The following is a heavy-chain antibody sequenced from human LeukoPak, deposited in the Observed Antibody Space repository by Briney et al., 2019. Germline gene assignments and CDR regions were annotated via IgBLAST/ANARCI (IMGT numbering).Heavy chain of an antibody. CDR1: GYTFTGYY. V-gene: IGHV1-2*02. D-gene: IGHD7-27*01. J-gene: IGHJ4*02. CDR2: INPNSGGT. Sequence: GASVKVSCKASGYTFTGYYMHWVRQAPGQGLEWMGWINPNSGGTNYAQKFQGRVTMTRDTSISTAYMELSRLRSDDTAVYYCASQRNKVKTGFDYWGQGTLVTVSS. CDR3: ASQRNKVKTGFDY.